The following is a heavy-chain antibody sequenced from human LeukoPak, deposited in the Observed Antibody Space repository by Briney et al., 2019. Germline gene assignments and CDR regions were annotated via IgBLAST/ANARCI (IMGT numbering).Heavy chain of an antibody. CDR2: INPNSGGT. V-gene: IGHV1-2*02. CDR1: GYTFTGYY. J-gene: IGHJ4*02. CDR3: ARGPLGGYGSGSQADY. D-gene: IGHD3-10*01. Sequence: ASVKVSCKASGYTFTGYYMHWVRQAPGQGLEWMGWINPNSGGTNYAQKFQGRVTMTRDTSISTAFMELYRLRSDDTAVYYCARGPLGGYGSGSQADYWGQGTLVTVSS.